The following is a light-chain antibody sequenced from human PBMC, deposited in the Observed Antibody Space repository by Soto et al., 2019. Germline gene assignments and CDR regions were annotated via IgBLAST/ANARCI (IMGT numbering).Light chain of an antibody. CDR3: QQYNNWPQT. J-gene: IGKJ2*01. Sequence: DIVMTQSPATLSVSPGERATLSCRASQSVSSTLSWYQQKPGQAHRLLIYGASTRATGIPARFSGSGSGTDFTLTISSLQSEDVAVYYCQQYNNWPQTFGQGTKLEIK. CDR2: GAS. V-gene: IGKV3-15*01. CDR1: QSVSST.